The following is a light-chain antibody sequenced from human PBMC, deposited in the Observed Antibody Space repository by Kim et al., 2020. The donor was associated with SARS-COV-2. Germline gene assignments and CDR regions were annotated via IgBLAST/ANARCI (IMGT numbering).Light chain of an antibody. CDR3: ISFTSAATWV. J-gene: IGLJ3*02. Sequence: QSALTQPASVSGSPGQSITISCTGTSSDIGGYNYVSWYQQHPGKAPQLMIYAVTERPSGVSSRFSGSKSGNAAFLTISGLQAEDEADYYCISFTSAATWVFGGGTQLTVL. V-gene: IGLV2-14*03. CDR1: SSDIGGYNY. CDR2: AVT.